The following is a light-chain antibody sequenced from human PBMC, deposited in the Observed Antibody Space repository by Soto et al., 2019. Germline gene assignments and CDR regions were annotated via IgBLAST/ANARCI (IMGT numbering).Light chain of an antibody. CDR2: GAS. J-gene: IGKJ5*01. V-gene: IGKV3-20*01. CDR3: QQYGTSQIT. CDR1: QTVSSY. Sequence: ENVLTQSPGTLSLSPGERATLPCRASQTVSSYLTWYQQRPGQAPRLLIYGASKRATGIPDRFSGSGSGTDFTLTISRLEPEDFALYYCQQYGTSQITFGQGTRLEIK.